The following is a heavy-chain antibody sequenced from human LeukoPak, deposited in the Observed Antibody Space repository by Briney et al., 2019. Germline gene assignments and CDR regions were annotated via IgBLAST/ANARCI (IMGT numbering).Heavy chain of an antibody. CDR2: IKQDGSEK. J-gene: IGHJ4*02. D-gene: IGHD1-1*01. CDR3: ARDKGAYNPFDY. Sequence: GGSLRLSCAASGFTFSTYWMSWVRQAPGKGLEWVANIKQDGSEKYYVDSVKGRFTISRDNSKNTLYLQMNSLRAEDTAVYFCARDKGAYNPFDYWGQGTLVTVSS. CDR1: GFTFSTYW. V-gene: IGHV3-7*03.